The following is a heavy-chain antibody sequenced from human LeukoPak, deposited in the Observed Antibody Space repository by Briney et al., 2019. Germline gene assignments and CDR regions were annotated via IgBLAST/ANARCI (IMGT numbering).Heavy chain of an antibody. CDR2: IYYSGST. D-gene: IGHD3-22*01. V-gene: IGHV4-39*07. CDR1: GGSISSSSYY. CDR3: ARKAYYYNTSGAPNWFDP. Sequence: PSETLSLTCTVSGGSISSSSYYWGWIRQPPGKGLEWIGSIYYSGSTYYNPSLKSRVTLSVDTSKNQFSLKLSSVTAADTAVYYCARKAYYYNTSGAPNWFDPWGQGTLVTVSS. J-gene: IGHJ5*02.